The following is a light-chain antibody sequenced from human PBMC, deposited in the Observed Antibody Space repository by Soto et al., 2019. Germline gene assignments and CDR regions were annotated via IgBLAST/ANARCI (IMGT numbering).Light chain of an antibody. CDR2: AAS. Sequence: DTQMTQSPSSVSASVGDSVTLTCRASQGISSWLAWYQQKPGKAPKLLIYAASSLHSGVPSRFGGSGSGKRFNPNHRRLQAEDSATYYSNPANSSPITFGQGTLLEIK. CDR1: QGISSW. J-gene: IGKJ5*01. CDR3: NPANSSPIT. V-gene: IGKV1-12*01.